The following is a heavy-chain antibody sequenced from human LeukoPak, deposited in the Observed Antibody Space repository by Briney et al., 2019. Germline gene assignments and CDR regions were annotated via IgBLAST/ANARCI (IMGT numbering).Heavy chain of an antibody. CDR1: GGSFRGYY. J-gene: IGHJ3*02. CDR2: INHSGST. D-gene: IGHD3-3*01. CDR3: AREAGSIPIMIAFDI. V-gene: IGHV4-34*01. Sequence: PSETLSLTCAVYGGSFRGYYWSWIRQPPGKGLEWIGEINHSGSTNYNPSLKSRVTISVDTSKNQFSLKLSSVTAADTAVSYCAREAGSIPIMIAFDIWGQGTMVTVSS.